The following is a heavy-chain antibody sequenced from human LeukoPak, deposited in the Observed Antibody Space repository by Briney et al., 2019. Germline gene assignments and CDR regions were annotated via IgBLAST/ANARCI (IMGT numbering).Heavy chain of an antibody. CDR3: TTDPGTGVRGY. CDR1: GFTFPNAW. Sequence: GGSLRLSCAASGFTFPNAWVNWVRQAPGKGLEWVGHIKSKGNGGTIDYAAPVKGRFTISGDDSKNTVYLQMNSLEIEDTAVYFCTTDPGTGVRGYWGQGTLVTVSS. D-gene: IGHD3-10*01. V-gene: IGHV3-15*01. J-gene: IGHJ4*02. CDR2: IKSKGNGGTI.